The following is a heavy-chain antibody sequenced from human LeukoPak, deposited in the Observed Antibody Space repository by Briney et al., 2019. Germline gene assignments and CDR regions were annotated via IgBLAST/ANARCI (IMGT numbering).Heavy chain of an antibody. CDR1: GGSTSTYY. V-gene: IGHV4-59*01. D-gene: IGHD4-17*01. CDR3: ARVRQTPYGDYGYFDC. CDR2: IYYSGNT. J-gene: IGHJ4*02. Sequence: SETLSLTSTVSGGSTSTYYWSWIRQPPGKRLEWIGYIYYSGNTNYNPSLRSRVTISVDTSKNHFSLNLSSVTAADTAVYYCARVRQTPYGDYGYFDCWGQGTLVTVSS.